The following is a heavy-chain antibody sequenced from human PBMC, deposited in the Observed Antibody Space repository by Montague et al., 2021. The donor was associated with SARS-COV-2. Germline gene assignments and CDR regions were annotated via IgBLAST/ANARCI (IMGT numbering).Heavy chain of an antibody. Sequence: SETLSLTCTVSGGSISSSSYYWGWIRQAPGKGLEWIGSIYYSGSTYYNPSLKSRVTISVDTSKNQFSLKPSSVTAADTAVYYCARDPSRQPLLYPIGDYYSGMDVWGQGTTVTVSS. V-gene: IGHV4-39*07. CDR1: GGSISSSSYY. D-gene: IGHD2-2*02. CDR3: ARDPSRQPLLYPIGDYYSGMDV. CDR2: IYYSGST. J-gene: IGHJ6*02.